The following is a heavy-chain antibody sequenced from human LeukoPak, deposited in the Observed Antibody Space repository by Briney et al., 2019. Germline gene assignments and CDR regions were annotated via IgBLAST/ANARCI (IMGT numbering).Heavy chain of an antibody. CDR1: GFTFSSYG. Sequence: GGSLRLSCAASGFTFSSYGMHWVRQAPGKGLEWVAVISYDGSNKYYADSVKGRFTISRDNSKNTLYLQMNSLRAEDTAVYYCAKGRLPGDFDYWGQGTLVTVSS. CDR2: ISYDGSNK. V-gene: IGHV3-30*18. D-gene: IGHD4-11*01. CDR3: AKGRLPGDFDY. J-gene: IGHJ4*02.